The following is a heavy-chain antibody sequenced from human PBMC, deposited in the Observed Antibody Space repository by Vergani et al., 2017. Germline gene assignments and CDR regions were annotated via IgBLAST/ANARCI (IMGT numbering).Heavy chain of an antibody. CDR3: AKYLRYSPHGLPNS. V-gene: IGHV3-30*02. D-gene: IGHD2-15*01. CDR2: IGKDGINK. CDR1: GFTFSNFG. J-gene: IGHJ4*02. Sequence: QVQLVESAGGVVQPGGSLRLSCAASGFTFSNFGMNWIRKAPGKGLEWLAYIGKDGINKRYRDALKGRFTVSRDNSKDILYLQMDSLRSEDTALYYSAKYLRYSPHGLPNSWGPGTLVIVSS.